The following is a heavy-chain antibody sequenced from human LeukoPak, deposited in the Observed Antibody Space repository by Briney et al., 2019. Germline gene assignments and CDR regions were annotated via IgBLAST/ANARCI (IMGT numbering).Heavy chain of an antibody. Sequence: RASVKVSCKASGYTFTSCAMNWVRQAPGQGLEWMGWINTNTGNPTYAQGFTGRFVFSLDTSVSTAYLQISSLKAEDTAVYYCARESTVTYYYYYYMDVWGKGTTVTVSS. CDR3: ARESTVTYYYYYYMDV. CDR1: GYTFTSCA. D-gene: IGHD4-17*01. CDR2: INTNTGNP. J-gene: IGHJ6*03. V-gene: IGHV7-4-1*02.